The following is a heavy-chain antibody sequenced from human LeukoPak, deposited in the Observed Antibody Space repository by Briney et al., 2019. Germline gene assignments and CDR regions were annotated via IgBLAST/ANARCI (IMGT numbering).Heavy chain of an antibody. Sequence: RRSLRLSCAASGFTFSSYGMHWVRQAPGKGLEWVAVISYDGSNKYYADSVKGRFTISRDNSKNTLYLQMNSLRAEDTAVYYCAKDHFEWLRLRGPGYWGQGTLVTVSS. CDR2: ISYDGSNK. J-gene: IGHJ4*02. D-gene: IGHD5-12*01. CDR3: AKDHFEWLRLRGPGY. V-gene: IGHV3-30*18. CDR1: GFTFSSYG.